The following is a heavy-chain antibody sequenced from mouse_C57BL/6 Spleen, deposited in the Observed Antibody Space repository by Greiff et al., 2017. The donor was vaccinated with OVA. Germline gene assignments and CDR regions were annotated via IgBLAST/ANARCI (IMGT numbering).Heavy chain of an antibody. CDR1: GYTFTSYW. CDR3: ARSGGYSNPWFAY. J-gene: IGHJ3*01. Sequence: VQLQQPGAELVKPGASVKLSCKASGYTFTSYWMHWVKQRPGRGLEWIGRIDPSSGGTKYNEKFKSKATLTVDKPSSTAYMQLSSLTSEDSAVYYCARSGGYSNPWFAYWGQGPLVTVSA. D-gene: IGHD2-5*01. CDR2: IDPSSGGT. V-gene: IGHV1-72*01.